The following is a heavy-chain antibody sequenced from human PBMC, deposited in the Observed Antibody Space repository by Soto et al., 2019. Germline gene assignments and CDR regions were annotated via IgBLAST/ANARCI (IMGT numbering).Heavy chain of an antibody. D-gene: IGHD6-19*01. V-gene: IGHV3-66*01. CDR2: IYSGGST. CDR1: GFTVSSNY. J-gene: IGHJ4*02. CDR3: ARDISSGWYEGFDY. Sequence: GGSLRLSCAASGFTVSSNYMSWVRQAPGKGLEWVSVIYSGGSTYYADSVKGRFTISRDNSKNTLYLQMNSLRAEDTAVYYCARDISSGWYEGFDYWGQGTLVTVSS.